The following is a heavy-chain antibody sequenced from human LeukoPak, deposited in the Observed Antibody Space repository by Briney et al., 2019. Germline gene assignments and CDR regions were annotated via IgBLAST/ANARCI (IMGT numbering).Heavy chain of an antibody. CDR1: GGSISSYY. V-gene: IGHV4-59*08. CDR3: ARQKGSGSLYYYYYGMDV. CDR2: IYYSGST. J-gene: IGHJ6*02. D-gene: IGHD3-22*01. Sequence: SETLSLTCTVSGGSISSYYWSWIRQPPGKGLEWIGYIYYSGSTNYNPSLKSRVTISVDTSKSQFSLKLSSVTAADTAVYYCARQKGSGSLYYYYYGMDVWGQGTTVTVSS.